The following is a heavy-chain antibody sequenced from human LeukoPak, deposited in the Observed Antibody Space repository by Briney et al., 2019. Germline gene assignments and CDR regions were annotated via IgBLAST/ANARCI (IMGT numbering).Heavy chain of an antibody. D-gene: IGHD1-26*01. J-gene: IGHJ4*02. Sequence: GGSLRLSCAASGFSFSDYYMNWIRQAPGKGPEWISIISSSGSTKYYADSVKGRFTISRDTVKNSLYLEMNSLSAEDTAVYYCARHSPADYWGRGTLVTVSS. CDR2: ISSSGSTK. CDR1: GFSFSDYY. V-gene: IGHV3-11*01. CDR3: ARHSPADY.